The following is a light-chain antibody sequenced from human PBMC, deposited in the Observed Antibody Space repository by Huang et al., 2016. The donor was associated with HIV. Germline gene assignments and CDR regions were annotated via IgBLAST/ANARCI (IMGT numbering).Light chain of an antibody. J-gene: IGKJ4*01. CDR1: QNVNTD. CDR3: QQYNNWPPLT. Sequence: EVVITQSPAILFVSPGERATLSCRASQNVNTDLAWYKHNPGQAPRLLIDGASTRATGIPARCSGNGSETEFTLTISSLQSEDFAIYYCQQYNNWPPLTFGGGTKVEIK. CDR2: GAS. V-gene: IGKV3-15*01.